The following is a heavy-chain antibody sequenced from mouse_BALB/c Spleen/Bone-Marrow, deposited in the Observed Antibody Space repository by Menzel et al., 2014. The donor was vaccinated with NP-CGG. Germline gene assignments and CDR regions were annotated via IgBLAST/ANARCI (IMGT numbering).Heavy chain of an antibody. CDR3: ARIYYGYEFTY. V-gene: IGHV1S29*02. CDR2: IYPYNGVT. CDR1: GYTFTDYN. J-gene: IGHJ3*01. Sequence: DVKLVESGPELLKPGASVKISCKASGYTFTDYNMHWVKQSHGKSLEWIGYIYPYNGVTAYNQKFKSKATLTVDNSSSTAYMEFRSLTSEDSAVYYCARIYYGYEFTYWGQGTLVTVSA. D-gene: IGHD2-2*01.